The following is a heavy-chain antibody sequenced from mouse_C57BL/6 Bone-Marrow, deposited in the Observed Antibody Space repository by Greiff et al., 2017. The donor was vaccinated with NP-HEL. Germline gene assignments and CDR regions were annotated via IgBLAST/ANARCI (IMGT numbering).Heavy chain of an antibody. Sequence: LQESGAELARPGASVKLSCKASGYTFTSYGISWVKQRTGQGLEWIGEIYPRSGNTYYNEKFKGKATLTADKSSSTAYMELRSLTSEDSAVYFCASIITTVVATGAMDYWGQGTSVTVSS. CDR1: GYTFTSYG. CDR3: ASIITTVVATGAMDY. J-gene: IGHJ4*01. D-gene: IGHD1-1*01. V-gene: IGHV1-81*01. CDR2: IYPRSGNT.